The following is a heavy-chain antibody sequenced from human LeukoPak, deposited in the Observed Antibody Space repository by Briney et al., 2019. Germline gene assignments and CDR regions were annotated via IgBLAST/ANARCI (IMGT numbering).Heavy chain of an antibody. CDR3: ARDGTYYYGSGSYYSPIPNNWFDP. D-gene: IGHD3-10*01. J-gene: IGHJ5*02. Sequence: PSETLSLTCTVSGGSISSGGYYWSWIRQPPGKGLEWIGEINHSGSTNYNPSLKSRVTISVDTSKNQFSLKLSSVTAADTAVYYCARDGTYYYGSGSYYSPIPNNWFDPWGQGTLVTVSS. CDR2: INHSGST. V-gene: IGHV4-39*07. CDR1: GGSISSGGYY.